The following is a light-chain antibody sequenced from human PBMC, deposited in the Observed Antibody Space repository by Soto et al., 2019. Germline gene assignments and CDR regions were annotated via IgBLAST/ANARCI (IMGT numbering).Light chain of an antibody. CDR2: AAS. V-gene: IGKV1-39*01. J-gene: IGKJ1*01. Sequence: DIQLTQSPSSLSASVGDRVTITCRASQNINNYLIWFQHKPGKAPKLLIYAASILQSGVPSRFSGTGSWTDFTLTISSLQPEDFATYSCQQSYTTPWTFGQGTKVEI. CDR3: QQSYTTPWT. CDR1: QNINNY.